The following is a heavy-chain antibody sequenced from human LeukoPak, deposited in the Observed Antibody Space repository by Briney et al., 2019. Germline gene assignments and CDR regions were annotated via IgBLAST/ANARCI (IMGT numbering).Heavy chain of an antibody. CDR1: GFTLSIYS. J-gene: IGHJ4*02. Sequence: GGSLRLSCAASGFTLSIYSMSWVRQAPGKGLEWVSSISSSSSYIDYADSVQGRFTISRDNAKNSLYLRMNSLRAEDTAVYYCARDWPFPQGWGQGTLVTVSS. CDR2: ISSSSSYI. V-gene: IGHV3-21*01. CDR3: ARDWPFPQG.